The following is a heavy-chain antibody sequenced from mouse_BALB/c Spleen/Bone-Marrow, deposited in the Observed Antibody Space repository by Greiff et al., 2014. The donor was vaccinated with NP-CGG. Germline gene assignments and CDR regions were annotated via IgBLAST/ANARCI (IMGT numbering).Heavy chain of an antibody. D-gene: IGHD2-13*01. Sequence: LQESGAELVRPGTSVKVSCKASGYAFTNYLIEWVKQRPGQGLEWIGVINPGSGGTNYNEKFKGKATLTADKSSSTAYMQLSSLTDDDSAVYFCARRDYWFAYWGQGTLVTVSA. J-gene: IGHJ3*01. CDR2: INPGSGGT. CDR1: GYAFTNYL. V-gene: IGHV1-54*01. CDR3: ARRDYWFAY.